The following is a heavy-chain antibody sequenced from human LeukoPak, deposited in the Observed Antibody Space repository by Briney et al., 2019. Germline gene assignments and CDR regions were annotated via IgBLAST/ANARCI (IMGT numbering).Heavy chain of an antibody. V-gene: IGHV3-33*01. CDR2: IWYDGSNK. CDR1: GFTFSSYG. Sequence: PPGRSLRLSCAASGFTFSSYGMHWVPQAPGKGLEWVAVIWYDGSNKYYADSVKGRFTISRDNSKNTLYLQMNSLRAEDTAVYYCARDYDFWGNNWFDPWGQGTLVTVFS. J-gene: IGHJ5*02. D-gene: IGHD3/OR15-3a*01. CDR3: ARDYDFWGNNWFDP.